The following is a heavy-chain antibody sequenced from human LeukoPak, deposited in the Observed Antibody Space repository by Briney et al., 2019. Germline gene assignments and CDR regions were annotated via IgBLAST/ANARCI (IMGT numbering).Heavy chain of an antibody. CDR2: IKQDGYEK. D-gene: IGHD1-26*01. V-gene: IGHV3-7*01. CDR1: GFTFSSYW. J-gene: IGHJ4*02. CDR3: ARDKIVGPTTLDY. Sequence: GGSLRLSCAASGFTFSSYWMSWVRQTPEKGLEWVANIKQDGYEKYYVDSVKGRFTISRDSAKNSLYLQMSSLRADDTAVYYCARDKIVGPTTLDYWGQGTLVTVSS.